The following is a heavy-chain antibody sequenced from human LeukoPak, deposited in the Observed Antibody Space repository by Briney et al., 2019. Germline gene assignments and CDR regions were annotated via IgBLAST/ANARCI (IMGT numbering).Heavy chain of an antibody. V-gene: IGHV1-8*01. CDR3: ARGPKLDY. D-gene: IGHD2-15*01. Sequence: GASVKVSCKASGYTFTYYDINWVRQATGQGLEWMGWMNPHSGDTGYALRFQGRVTMTRNTSIRTAYMELSSLRPEDTAVYYCARGPKLDYWGQGTLVTVSS. J-gene: IGHJ4*02. CDR2: MNPHSGDT. CDR1: GYTFTYYD.